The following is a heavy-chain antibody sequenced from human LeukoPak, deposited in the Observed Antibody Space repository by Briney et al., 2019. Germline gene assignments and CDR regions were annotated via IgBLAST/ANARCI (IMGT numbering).Heavy chain of an antibody. D-gene: IGHD5-18*01. Sequence: GGSLRLSCAASGFTFSSYAMSWVRQAPGKGLEWVSAISGSGGSTYYADSVKGRFTISRANSKNTLYLQMNSLRAEDTAVYYCAKDRETRGYSYEYYFDYWGQGTLVTVSS. CDR1: GFTFSSYA. CDR3: AKDRETRGYSYEYYFDY. V-gene: IGHV3-23*01. CDR2: ISGSGGST. J-gene: IGHJ4*02.